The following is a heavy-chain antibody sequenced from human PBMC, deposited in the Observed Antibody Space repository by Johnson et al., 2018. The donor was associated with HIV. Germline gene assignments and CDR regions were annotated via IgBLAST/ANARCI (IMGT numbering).Heavy chain of an antibody. CDR3: AKDRVVTNDAFDI. CDR1: GFTFSSYA. Sequence: VQLVESGGGLVQPGGSLRLSCAASGFTFSSYAMSWVRQAPGKGLEWVSAISGSGGSTYYADSVQGRFTISRDNSTNTLYLQMNSLRAEDTAVYYCAKDRVVTNDAFDIWGQGTMVTVSS. CDR2: ISGSGGST. J-gene: IGHJ3*02. V-gene: IGHV3-23*04. D-gene: IGHD2-21*02.